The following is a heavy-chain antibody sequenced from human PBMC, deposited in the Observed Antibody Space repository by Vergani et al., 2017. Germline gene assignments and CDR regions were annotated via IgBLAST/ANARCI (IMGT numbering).Heavy chain of an antibody. CDR1: GGSISSGGYS. CDR3: ARESQLERHYYFDY. D-gene: IGHD1-1*01. J-gene: IGHJ4*02. Sequence: QLQLQESGSGLVKPSQTLSITCAVSGGSISSGGYSWSWIRQPPGKGLEWIGYIYHSGSTYYNPSLKSRVTISVDRSKNQFSLKLSSVTAADTAVYYCARESQLERHYYFDYWGQGTLVTVSS. CDR2: IYHSGST. V-gene: IGHV4-30-2*01.